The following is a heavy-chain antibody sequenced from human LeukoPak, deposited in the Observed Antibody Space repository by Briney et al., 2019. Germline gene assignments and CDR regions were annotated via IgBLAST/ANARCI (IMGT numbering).Heavy chain of an antibody. Sequence: SETLSLTCTVSGGSISSGDYYWSWIRQPPGKGLEWIGYIYYSGSTYYNPSLKSRVTISVDTSKNQFSLKLSSVTAADTAVYYCARVPAGATTILFDYWGQGTLVTVSS. CDR3: ARVPAGATTILFDY. V-gene: IGHV4-30-4*02. D-gene: IGHD1-26*01. CDR2: IYYSGST. J-gene: IGHJ4*02. CDR1: GGSISSGDYY.